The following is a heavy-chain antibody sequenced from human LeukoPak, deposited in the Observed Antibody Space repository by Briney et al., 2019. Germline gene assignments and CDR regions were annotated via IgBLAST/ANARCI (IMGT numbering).Heavy chain of an antibody. Sequence: GASVKVSCKASGYTFTSYGISWVRQAPGQGLEWMGWISAYNDNTNYAQKLQGRVTMTTDTSTSTAYMELRSLRSDDTAVYYCARVGGPRYCSGGSCYSYYYYMDVWGKGTTVTVSS. D-gene: IGHD2-15*01. V-gene: IGHV1-18*01. J-gene: IGHJ6*03. CDR1: GYTFTSYG. CDR3: ARVGGPRYCSGGSCYSYYYYMDV. CDR2: ISAYNDNT.